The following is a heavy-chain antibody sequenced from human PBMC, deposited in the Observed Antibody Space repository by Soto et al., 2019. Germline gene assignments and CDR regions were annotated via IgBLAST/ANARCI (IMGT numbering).Heavy chain of an antibody. Sequence: VKVSCKASGYTFTSYYMHWVRQAPGQGLEWMGIINPSGGSTSYAQKFQGRVTMTRDTSTSTVYMELSSLRSEDTAVYYCAREPPPAADYYYGMDVWGQGTTVTVSS. CDR1: GYTFTSYY. J-gene: IGHJ6*02. CDR3: AREPPPAADYYYGMDV. V-gene: IGHV1-46*01. CDR2: INPSGGST. D-gene: IGHD2-15*01.